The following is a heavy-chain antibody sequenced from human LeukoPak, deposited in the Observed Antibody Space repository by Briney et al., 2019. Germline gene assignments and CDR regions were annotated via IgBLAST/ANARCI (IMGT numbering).Heavy chain of an antibody. CDR3: AKDAPSYSSSSRYFDY. CDR2: IYSDNT. Sequence: GGSLRLSCTVSGFTVSSNSMSWVRQAPGKGLEWVSFIYSDNTHYSDSVKGRFTISRDNSKNTLYLQMNSLRAEDTAVYYCAKDAPSYSSSSRYFDYWGQGTLVTVSS. D-gene: IGHD6-6*01. J-gene: IGHJ4*02. CDR1: GFTVSSNS. V-gene: IGHV3-53*01.